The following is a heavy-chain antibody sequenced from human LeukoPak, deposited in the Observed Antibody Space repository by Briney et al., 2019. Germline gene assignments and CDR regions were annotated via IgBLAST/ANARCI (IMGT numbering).Heavy chain of an antibody. CDR2: IYSGGST. CDR1: GFTVGSSY. J-gene: IGHJ4*02. D-gene: IGHD5-24*01. V-gene: IGHV3-53*05. CDR3: APEGDGYILFDY. Sequence: GSLRLSCAASGFTVGSSYMGWVRQAPGKGLEWVSVIYSGGSTYYADSVKGRFTISRDNSKNTLYLQMNSLRVEDTAVYYCAPEGDGYILFDYWGQGTLVTVSS.